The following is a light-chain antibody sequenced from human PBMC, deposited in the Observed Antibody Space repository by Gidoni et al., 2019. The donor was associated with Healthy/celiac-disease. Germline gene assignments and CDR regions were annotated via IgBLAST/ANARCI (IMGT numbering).Light chain of an antibody. CDR2: DAS. CDR3: QQRSNWLT. Sequence: EIVLTQSPATLSLSPGERATLSCRASQSVNSYLAWYQQKPGQAPRLLIYDASNRATGIPARFSGSGSWTDFTLTISSLEPEDFAVYYCQQRSNWLTFXGXTKVEIK. J-gene: IGKJ4*01. CDR1: QSVNSY. V-gene: IGKV3-11*01.